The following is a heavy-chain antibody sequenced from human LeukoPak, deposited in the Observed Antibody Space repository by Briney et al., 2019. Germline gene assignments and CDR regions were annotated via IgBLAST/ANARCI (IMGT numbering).Heavy chain of an antibody. J-gene: IGHJ3*02. CDR1: GFTFSSYD. Sequence: PGGSLRLSCTASGFTFSSYDMHWVRQATGKGLEWVSAIGTAGDTYYPGSVKGRFTISRENAKNSLYLQMNSLRAGDTAVYYCARAAALDAFGIWGQGTMVTVSS. CDR2: IGTAGDT. V-gene: IGHV3-13*01. D-gene: IGHD6-6*01. CDR3: ARAAALDAFGI.